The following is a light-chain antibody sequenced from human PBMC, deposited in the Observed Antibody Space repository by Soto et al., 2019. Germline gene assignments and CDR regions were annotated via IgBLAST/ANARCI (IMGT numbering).Light chain of an antibody. J-gene: IGLJ3*02. V-gene: IGLV7-43*01. CDR2: SIS. Sequence: QAVVTQEPSLTVSPGGTVTLTCASSTGAVTSGFYPNWFQQKPGQEPRALIYSISNKHSWTPARFSGSLLGGKAALTLSGAQPEDEAEYYCLLYYGGAQFWVFGGGTKLTVL. CDR1: TGAVTSGFY. CDR3: LLYYGGAQFWV.